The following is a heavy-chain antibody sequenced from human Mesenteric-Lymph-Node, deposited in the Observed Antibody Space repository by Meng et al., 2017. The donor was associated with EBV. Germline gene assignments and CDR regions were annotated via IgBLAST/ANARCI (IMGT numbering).Heavy chain of an antibody. J-gene: IGHJ5*02. CDR2: ISHSWRT. V-gene: IGHV4-4*02. Sequence: TRTIAAASIASNKCCNCVRQPPVKCLKWIGKISHSWRTNYNPSLESRVTISVDKSTNQFSLRVSSLTAADTAVYYCARNVQSCSGSNCYHWFDPWGQGTLVTVSS. D-gene: IGHD2-2*01. CDR1: AASIASNKC. CDR3: ARNVQSCSGSNCYHWFDP.